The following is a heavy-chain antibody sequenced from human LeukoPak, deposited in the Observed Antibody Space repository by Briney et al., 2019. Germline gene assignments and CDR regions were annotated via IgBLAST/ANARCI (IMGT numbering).Heavy chain of an antibody. CDR2: IKSKTDGGTT. D-gene: IGHD3-22*01. V-gene: IGHV3-15*01. J-gene: IGHJ4*02. Sequence: GGSLRLSCAASGFTFSNAWMSWVRQAPGKGLEWVGRIKSKTDGGTTDYAAPVKGRFTISRGDSKNTLYLQMNSLKTEDTAVYYCTTVRNYYDSSYFDYWGQGTLVTVSS. CDR1: GFTFSNAW. CDR3: TTVRNYYDSSYFDY.